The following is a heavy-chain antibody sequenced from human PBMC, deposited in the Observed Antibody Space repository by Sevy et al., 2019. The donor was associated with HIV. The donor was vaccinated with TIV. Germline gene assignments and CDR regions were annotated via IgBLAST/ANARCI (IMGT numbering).Heavy chain of an antibody. V-gene: IGHV3-15*01. CDR3: TTDLSLVSCSGGSCYNLDY. CDR2: IKSKTDGGTT. D-gene: IGHD2-15*01. Sequence: GGSLRLSCAASGFTFSNAWMSWVRQAPGKGLEWVGRIKSKTDGGTTDYAAPVKGRFTISRDDSKNTLYLQMNSLKTEDTAVYYCTTDLSLVSCSGGSCYNLDYWGQGTLVTVSS. CDR1: GFTFSNAW. J-gene: IGHJ4*02.